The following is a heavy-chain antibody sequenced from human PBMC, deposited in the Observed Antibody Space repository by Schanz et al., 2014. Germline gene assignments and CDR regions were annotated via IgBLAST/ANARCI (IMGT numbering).Heavy chain of an antibody. Sequence: QVQLVQSGAEMKKPGASVKVSCKTSGYTFSDYGITWVRQAPGQGLEWMGWINPNTGGTNFAQKFQGWVTVTRDTSISTVYMELSRVTYEDTAVYYCARDDRAYYYGMDVWGQGTTVTVSS. D-gene: IGHD3-22*01. CDR1: GYTFSDYG. CDR2: INPNTGGT. CDR3: ARDDRAYYYGMDV. J-gene: IGHJ6*02. V-gene: IGHV1-2*04.